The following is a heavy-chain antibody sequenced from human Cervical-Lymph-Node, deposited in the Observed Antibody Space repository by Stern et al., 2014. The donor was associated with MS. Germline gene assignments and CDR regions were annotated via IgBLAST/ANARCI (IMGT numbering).Heavy chain of an antibody. CDR1: GDTSNTDA. D-gene: IGHD1-26*01. V-gene: IGHV1-69*01. CDR3: TRGASSAAWYRHAVDV. J-gene: IGHJ6*02. Sequence: QVQLVQSGAEVQKPGSSVKVSCKASGDTSNTDAIHWVRQAPGQGLEWMGGIIPVFGTPVYAQRFKGRVSIAADEATATDYMELSSRRSDDTAVYYCTRGASSAAWYRHAVDVWGQGTTVTVSS. CDR2: IIPVFGTP.